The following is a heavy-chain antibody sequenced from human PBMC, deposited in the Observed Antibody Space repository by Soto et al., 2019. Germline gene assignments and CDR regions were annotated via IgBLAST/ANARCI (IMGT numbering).Heavy chain of an antibody. J-gene: IGHJ4*02. V-gene: IGHV3-15*01. CDR1: GLTFNKAW. Sequence: EVPLVESGGGLVKPGGSLRLSCATSGLTFNKAWMTWVRQGPGKRLEWVGHIKSETDGGTTDYAAPVKGRFTISRDDSQNTLFLQMDSLKSEDTAVYYCATEFYSNGYNFWGRGDLVLVSS. CDR2: IKSETDGGTT. D-gene: IGHD3-22*01. CDR3: ATEFYSNGYNF.